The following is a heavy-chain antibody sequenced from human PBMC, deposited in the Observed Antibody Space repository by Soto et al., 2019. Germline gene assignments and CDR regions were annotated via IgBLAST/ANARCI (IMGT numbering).Heavy chain of an antibody. CDR2: IIPILGIA. Sequence: ASVKVSCKASGGTFSSYTISWVRQAPGQGLEWMGRIIPILGIANYAQKFQGRVTITADKSTSTAYMELSSLRSEDTAVDYCARDTRDGGEPFDPWGQGTLVTVSS. D-gene: IGHD3-16*01. J-gene: IGHJ5*02. V-gene: IGHV1-69*04. CDR3: ARDTRDGGEPFDP. CDR1: GGTFSSYT.